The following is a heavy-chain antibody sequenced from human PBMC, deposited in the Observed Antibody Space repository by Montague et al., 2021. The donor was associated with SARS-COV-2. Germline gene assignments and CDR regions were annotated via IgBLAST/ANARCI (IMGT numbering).Heavy chain of an antibody. CDR3: ARGGGRRVTIFGVVDYYYGTDV. CDR1: GFTFSSYS. CDR2: ISYGSSYI. D-gene: IGHD3-3*01. J-gene: IGHJ6*02. V-gene: IGHV3-21*01. Sequence: SLRLSCAASGFTFSSYSMNWVRQAPGKGLEWVSSISYGSSYIYYADSVKGRFTISRDNAKNSLYLQMNSLRAEDTAVYYCARGGGRRVTIFGVVDYYYGTDVWGRETTVTVAS.